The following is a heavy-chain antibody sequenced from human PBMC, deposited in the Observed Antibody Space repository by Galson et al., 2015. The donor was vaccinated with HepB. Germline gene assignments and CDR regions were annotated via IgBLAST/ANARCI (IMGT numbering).Heavy chain of an antibody. CDR1: GGTFSSYA. D-gene: IGHD6-19*01. Sequence: SVKVSCKASGGTFSSYAISWVRQAPGQGLEWMGGIIPIFGTANYAQKFQGRVTITADESTSTAYMELRSLRSDDTAVYYCARESVVAGYSDYWGQGTLVTASS. CDR3: ARESVVAGYSDY. J-gene: IGHJ4*02. V-gene: IGHV1-69*13. CDR2: IIPIFGTA.